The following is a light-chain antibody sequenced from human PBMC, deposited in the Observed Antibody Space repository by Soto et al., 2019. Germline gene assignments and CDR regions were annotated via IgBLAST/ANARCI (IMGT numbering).Light chain of an antibody. Sequence: EIVMTQSPASLSVSPGERATLSCRASQSVNSNLAWYQQKPGQAPRLLIYGASTRATGIPARFSGSGSGTEFTLTISSLQSEDFAVYYCQKYKVSPPIFGQGTRLESK. CDR2: GAS. J-gene: IGKJ5*01. CDR1: QSVNSN. CDR3: QKYKVSPPI. V-gene: IGKV3-15*01.